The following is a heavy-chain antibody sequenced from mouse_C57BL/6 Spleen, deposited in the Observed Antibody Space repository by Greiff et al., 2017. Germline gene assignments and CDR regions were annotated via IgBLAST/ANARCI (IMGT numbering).Heavy chain of an antibody. J-gene: IGHJ3*01. CDR2: ISSGGSYT. CDR1: GFTFSSYG. V-gene: IGHV5-6*01. D-gene: IGHD2-4*01. CDR3: ARRDYDGAY. Sequence: EVQGVESGGDLVKPGGSLKLSCAASGFTFSSYGMSWVRQTPDKRLEWVATISSGGSYTYYPDSVKGRFTISRDNAKNTLYLQMSSLKSEDTAMYYCARRDYDGAYWGQGTLVTVSA.